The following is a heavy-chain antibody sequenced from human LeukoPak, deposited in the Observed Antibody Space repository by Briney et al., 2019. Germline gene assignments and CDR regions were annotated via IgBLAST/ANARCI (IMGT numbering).Heavy chain of an antibody. V-gene: IGHV1-46*03. CDR3: AREDYDSSGYPNLGYYFDY. D-gene: IGHD3-22*01. J-gene: IGHJ4*02. CDR2: INPSGGST. Sequence: ASVKVSCKASGYTFTGYYMHWVRQAPGQGLEWMGIINPSGGSTSYAQKFQGRVTMTRDTSTSTVYMELSSLRSEDTAVYYCAREDYDSSGYPNLGYYFDYWGQGTLVTVSS. CDR1: GYTFTGYY.